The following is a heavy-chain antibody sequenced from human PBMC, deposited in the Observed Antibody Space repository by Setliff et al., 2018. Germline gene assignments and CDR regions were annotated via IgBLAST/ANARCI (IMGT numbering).Heavy chain of an antibody. CDR2: IYHSGNT. D-gene: IGHD6-19*01. CDR1: VYSISRDCH. J-gene: IGHJ4*02. CDR3: ARHRAVAGAYYFDF. Sequence: PSETLSLTCAVSVYSISRDCHWGWIRQPPGKGLEWIGSIYHSGNTYYNASLKGRVTISGDTSKNQFSLKLTAVTAADTAIYYCARHRAVAGAYYFDFWGQGTLVTVSS. V-gene: IGHV4-38-2*01.